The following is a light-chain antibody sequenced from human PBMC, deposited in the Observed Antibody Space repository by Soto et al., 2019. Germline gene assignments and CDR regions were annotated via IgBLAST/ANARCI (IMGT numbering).Light chain of an antibody. J-gene: IGKJ4*01. V-gene: IGKV1-5*03. Sequence: DIQLTQSPSTLSASVGDRVTITCRASQSISNWVVWYQQKPGKAPKFLIYDASTLESGVPSRFSGSGYGTDFTLTISSLQPEDFATYYCQQYNRYSIHFGGGTKVEMK. CDR2: DAS. CDR3: QQYNRYSIH. CDR1: QSISNW.